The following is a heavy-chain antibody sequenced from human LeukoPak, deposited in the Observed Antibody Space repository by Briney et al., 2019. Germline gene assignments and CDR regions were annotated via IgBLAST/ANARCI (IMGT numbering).Heavy chain of an antibody. V-gene: IGHV3-23*01. CDR1: GFTFSSYS. Sequence: GGSLRLSCAASGFTFSSYSMNWVRQAPGKGLEWVSGISGSGGNIQYVDSVKGRFTISRDNFKNMLYLQMNSLRAEDTAVYYCAKTDRTGALGRFRMRSDAFDIWGQGTMVTVSS. CDR3: AKTDRTGALGRFRMRSDAFDI. CDR2: ISGSGGNI. J-gene: IGHJ3*02. D-gene: IGHD3-3*01.